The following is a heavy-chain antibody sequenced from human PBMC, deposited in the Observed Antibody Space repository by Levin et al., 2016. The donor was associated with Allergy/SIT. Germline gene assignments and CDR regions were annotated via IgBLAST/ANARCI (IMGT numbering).Heavy chain of an antibody. J-gene: IGHJ4*02. CDR2: IKQDGSEK. D-gene: IGHD1-26*01. CDR1: GFTFSSYW. CDR3: AKGYSGNYHVTDY. V-gene: IGHV3-7*02. Sequence: GESLKISCAASGFTFSSYWMTWVRQAPGKGLEWVANIKQDGSEKYYVDSVKGRFTISRDNSQNTLYLQVNSLRPEDTAVYYCAKGYSGNYHVTDYWGQGTLVTVSS.